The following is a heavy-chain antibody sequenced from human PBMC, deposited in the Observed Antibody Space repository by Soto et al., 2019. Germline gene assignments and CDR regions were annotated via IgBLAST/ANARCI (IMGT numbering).Heavy chain of an antibody. CDR3: AADRDYDFWTRSGVMDV. CDR2: IVVGSGNT. D-gene: IGHD3-3*01. CDR1: GFTVTSSA. V-gene: IGHV1-58*01. J-gene: IGHJ6*02. Sequence: QMQLVQSGPEVKKPGTSVKVSCKASGFTVTSSAVQWVRQARGQRLEWIGWIVVGSGNTNYAQKFQERVTITRDMSTSTAYMELSSLRSEDTAVYYCAADRDYDFWTRSGVMDVWGQGTTVTVSS.